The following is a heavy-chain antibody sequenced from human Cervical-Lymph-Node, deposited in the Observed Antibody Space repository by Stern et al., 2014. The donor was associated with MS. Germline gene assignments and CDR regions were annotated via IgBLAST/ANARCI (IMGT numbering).Heavy chain of an antibody. CDR1: GASVGGGDWY. D-gene: IGHD1-1*01. CDR2: IYYSGTT. V-gene: IGHV4-30-4*01. Sequence: VQLVESGPGLVKPSQTLSLACAVSGASVGGGDWYWSWIRQPPGKGLEGLGHIYYSGTTYYKPSLKSRLIISLDTSKNQFSLNLTSVTAADTAVYYCAGAIGKYELLESFDMWGQGTMVTVSS. J-gene: IGHJ3*02. CDR3: AGAIGKYELLESFDM.